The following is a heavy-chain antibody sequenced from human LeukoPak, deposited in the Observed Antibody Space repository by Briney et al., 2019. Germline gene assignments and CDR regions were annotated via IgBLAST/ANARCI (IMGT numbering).Heavy chain of an antibody. D-gene: IGHD3-10*01. CDR3: VRVGQVDAFDI. CDR1: GGSFSGNY. J-gene: IGHJ3*02. Sequence: SETLSLTCAVYGGSFSGNYWSWIRQPAGKGLEWIGRIYSSGSTNYNPSLKSRVTMSVDTSKNQFSLKLSSVTAADTALYYCVRVGQVDAFDIWGQGTRVTVSS. CDR2: IYSSGST. V-gene: IGHV4-59*10.